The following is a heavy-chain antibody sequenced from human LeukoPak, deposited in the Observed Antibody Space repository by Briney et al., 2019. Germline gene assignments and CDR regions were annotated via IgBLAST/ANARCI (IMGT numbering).Heavy chain of an antibody. CDR3: ARVAAGGYYYYGMDV. J-gene: IGHJ6*02. CDR1: GGSISSSTYY. Sequence: SETLSLTCTVSGGSISSSTYYWTWIRQPPGKGLEWIGYIYYSGSTNYNPSLKSRVTISVDTSKNQFSLKLSSVTAADTAVYYCARVAAGGYYYYGMDVWGQGTTVTVSS. CDR2: IYYSGST. D-gene: IGHD3-16*01. V-gene: IGHV4-61*01.